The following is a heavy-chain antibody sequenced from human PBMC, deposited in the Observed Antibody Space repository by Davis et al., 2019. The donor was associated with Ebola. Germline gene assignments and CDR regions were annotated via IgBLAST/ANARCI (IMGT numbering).Heavy chain of an antibody. CDR2: IYYSGST. Sequence: SETLSLTCIVSGGSISSSSYYWGWIRQPPGKGLEWIGSIYYSGSTYYNPSLKSRLTISIDTSKNQFSLKLTSVTAADTSVYYCATSNWFDPWGQGTLVTVSS. CDR1: GGSISSSSYY. CDR3: ATSNWFDP. J-gene: IGHJ5*02. V-gene: IGHV4-39*01.